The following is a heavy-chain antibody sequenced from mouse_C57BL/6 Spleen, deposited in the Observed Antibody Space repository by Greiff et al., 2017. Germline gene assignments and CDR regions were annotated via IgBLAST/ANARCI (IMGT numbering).Heavy chain of an antibody. Sequence: VKVEESGPGLVAPSQSLSITCTVSGFSLTSYGVDWVFINQPPGKGLEWLGVIWGGGSTNYNSALMSRLSISKDNSKSQVFLKMNSLQTDDTAMYYCAKHISNYDAMDYWGQGTSVTVSS. CDR1: GFSLTSYG. J-gene: IGHJ4*01. V-gene: IGHV2-9*01. CDR2: IWGGGST. D-gene: IGHD1-3*01. CDR3: AKHISNYDAMDY.